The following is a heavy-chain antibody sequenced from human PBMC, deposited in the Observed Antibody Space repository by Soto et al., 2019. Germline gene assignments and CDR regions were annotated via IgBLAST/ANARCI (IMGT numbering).Heavy chain of an antibody. V-gene: IGHV3-23*01. Sequence: GGSLRLSCAASGFTFSSYAMSWVRQAPGKGLEWVSVISGSGGSTYYADSVKGRFTTSIANSKNTLHLRMISLRVEDTAVYYFAKHLGGGGAATDYYYYGMDVWGQGTTVTVPS. D-gene: IGHD6-13*01. CDR1: GFTFSSYA. J-gene: IGHJ6*02. CDR3: AKHLGGGGAATDYYYYGMDV. CDR2: ISGSGGST.